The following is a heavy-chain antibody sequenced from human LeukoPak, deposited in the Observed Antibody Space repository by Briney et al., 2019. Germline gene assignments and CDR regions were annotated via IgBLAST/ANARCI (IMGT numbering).Heavy chain of an antibody. Sequence: GGSLRLSCSASRLGFNSNWMSWVRQAPGKGLEWVANMKHDGSEKYYLGSVKGRFTISRDNVGNSLDLQMNGLRAEDTAVYYCAKSSYYDSSGYYREYYFDYWGQGTLVTVSS. CDR2: MKHDGSEK. CDR3: AKSSYYDSSGYYREYYFDY. D-gene: IGHD3-22*01. J-gene: IGHJ4*02. CDR1: RLGFNSNW. V-gene: IGHV3-7*03.